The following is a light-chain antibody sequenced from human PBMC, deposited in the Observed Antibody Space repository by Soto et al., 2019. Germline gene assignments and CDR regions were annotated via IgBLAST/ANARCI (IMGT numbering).Light chain of an antibody. CDR3: QQYNNWYT. J-gene: IGKJ2*01. CDR2: GVS. Sequence: EIVMTQSPATLSVSPGERATLSCRASQSVSSNLAWYQQKPGQAPRLLVYGVSTSATGIPARFSGSGSGTESTLATSGLQSEGFAVYYCQQYNNWYTFGQVIKLAIK. V-gene: IGKV3-15*01. CDR1: QSVSSN.